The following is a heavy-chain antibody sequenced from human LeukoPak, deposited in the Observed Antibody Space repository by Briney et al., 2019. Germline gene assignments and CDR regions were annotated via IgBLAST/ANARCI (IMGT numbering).Heavy chain of an antibody. Sequence: GGSLRLSCAASAFTFSSYSMNWVRQAPGEGLEWVSSISSSSSYIYYADSVKGRFTISRDNAKNSLYLQMNSLRAEDTAVYYCARAQGSYYHYYMDVWGKGTTVTVSS. CDR3: ARAQGSYYHYYMDV. CDR2: ISSSSSYI. CDR1: AFTFSSYS. D-gene: IGHD1-26*01. V-gene: IGHV3-21*01. J-gene: IGHJ6*03.